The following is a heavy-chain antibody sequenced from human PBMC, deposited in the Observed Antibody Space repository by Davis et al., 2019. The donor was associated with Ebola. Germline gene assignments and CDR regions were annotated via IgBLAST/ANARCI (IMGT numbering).Heavy chain of an antibody. J-gene: IGHJ6*02. CDR1: GFIFRSYW. CDR3: ARDGTYYYGMDV. Sequence: HTGGSLRLSCAASGFIFRSYWMHWVRQAPGKGLVWVSRINSDGSSLTYADAVKGRFTISRDNARDTVYLQMNSLRAEDTAVYYCARDGTYYYGMDVWGQGTTVTVSS. V-gene: IGHV3-74*03. D-gene: IGHD2-21*01. CDR2: INSDGSSL.